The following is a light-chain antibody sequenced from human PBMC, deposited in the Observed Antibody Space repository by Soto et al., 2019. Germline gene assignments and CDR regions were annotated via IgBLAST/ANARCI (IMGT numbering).Light chain of an antibody. J-gene: IGLJ2*01. Sequence: SVLTQPPSTSATPGQGVSISCSGSVSNIGTFYVSWYQHFPGTAPKLLIYANDQRPSGVPDRFSASKSGTSGSLAISGLQSEDAADYYCTSWDDNLSAVVFGGGTKVTVL. CDR3: TSWDDNLSAVV. CDR2: AND. CDR1: VSNIGTFY. V-gene: IGLV1-47*02.